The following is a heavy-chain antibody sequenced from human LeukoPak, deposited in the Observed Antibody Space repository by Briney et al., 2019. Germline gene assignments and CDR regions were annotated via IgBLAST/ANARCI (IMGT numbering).Heavy chain of an antibody. CDR1: GYSLSNYG. CDR2: ISGGGGNT. D-gene: IGHD1-26*01. CDR3: GKNRYSGSLSPFDI. Sequence: GGSLRLSCAASGYSLSNYGMHWVRQAPGKGLEWVSAISGGGGNTYYADSVKGRFTISRDNSKNTLYLQMNSLRAEDTAVYYCGKNRYSGSLSPFDIWGQGTMVTVSS. J-gene: IGHJ3*02. V-gene: IGHV3-23*01.